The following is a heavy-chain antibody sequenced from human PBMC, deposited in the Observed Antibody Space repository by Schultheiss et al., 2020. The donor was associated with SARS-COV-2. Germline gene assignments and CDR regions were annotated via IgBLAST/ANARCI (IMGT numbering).Heavy chain of an antibody. V-gene: IGHV4-61*05. CDR3: ARGGGEP. CDR2: INHSGST. J-gene: IGHJ5*02. Sequence: SETLSLTCTVSGGSISRSSYYWSWIRQPPGKGLEWIGEINHSGSTNYNPSLKSRVTISVDTSKNQFSLKLSSVTAADTAVYYCARGGGEPWGQGTLVTVSS. D-gene: IGHD3-16*01. CDR1: GGSISRSSYY.